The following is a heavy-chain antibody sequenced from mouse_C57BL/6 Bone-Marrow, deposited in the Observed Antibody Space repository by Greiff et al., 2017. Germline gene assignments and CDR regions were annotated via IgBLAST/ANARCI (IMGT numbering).Heavy chain of an antibody. CDR1: GFNIKDYY. Sequence: EVQLQESGAELVRPGASVKLSCTASGFNIKDYYMHWVKQRPEQGLEWIGRIDPEDGDTEYAPKFQGKATMTADTSSNTAYLQLSSLTSEDTAVXYCATDCSSPAWFADWGQGTLVTVSA. V-gene: IGHV14-1*01. CDR2: IDPEDGDT. CDR3: ATDCSSPAWFAD. J-gene: IGHJ3*01. D-gene: IGHD1-1*01.